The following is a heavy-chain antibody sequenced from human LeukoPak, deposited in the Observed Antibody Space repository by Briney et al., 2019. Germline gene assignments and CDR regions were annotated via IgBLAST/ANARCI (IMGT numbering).Heavy chain of an antibody. CDR2: IYYTGGT. J-gene: IGHJ4*02. D-gene: IGHD3-9*01. V-gene: IGHV4-39*01. Sequence: PSETLSLTCTVSGGSISSRAYYWSWIRQHPGKGLEWIGTIYYTGGTYYNPSLKSRVTISVDTSENQFSLRLSSVTAADTAVYYCARQDGLLSLDYWGQGTLVTVSS. CDR3: ARQDGLLSLDY. CDR1: GGSISSRAYY.